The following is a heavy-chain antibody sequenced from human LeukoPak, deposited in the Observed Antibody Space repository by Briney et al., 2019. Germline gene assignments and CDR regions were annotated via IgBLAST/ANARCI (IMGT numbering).Heavy chain of an antibody. CDR3: AREGGIAAAFDY. J-gene: IGHJ4*02. D-gene: IGHD6-13*01. Sequence: GRSLRLSCAASGFTFSSYAMHWVRQAPGKGLEWVAVISYDGSNKYYADSVKGRFTISRDNSKNTLYLQMNSLRAEDTAVYYCAREGGIAAAFDYWGQGTQVTVSS. V-gene: IGHV3-30*01. CDR2: ISYDGSNK. CDR1: GFTFSSYA.